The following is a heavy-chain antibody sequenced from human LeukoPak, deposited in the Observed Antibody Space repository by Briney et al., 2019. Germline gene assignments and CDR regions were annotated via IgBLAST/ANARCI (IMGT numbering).Heavy chain of an antibody. J-gene: IGHJ4*02. CDR2: IHYTGST. CDR1: GGSISNSIYH. Sequence: PSETLSLTCTVSGGSISNSIYHWGWIRQPPGKGLEWIGSIHYTGSTYYNPSLKSRVTMSVDTSKNQFSLKVTSVTAADTAVYYCAESGGYSNYDYWGQGTLVTVSS. CDR3: AESGGYSNYDY. V-gene: IGHV4-39*01. D-gene: IGHD4-11*01.